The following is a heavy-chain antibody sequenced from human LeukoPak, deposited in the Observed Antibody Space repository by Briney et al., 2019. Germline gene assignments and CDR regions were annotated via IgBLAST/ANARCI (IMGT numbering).Heavy chain of an antibody. CDR3: ARGLGGASYFDY. Sequence: SETLSLTCTVSGGSISSYYWSWIRQPPGKVLEWLGYIYYSGSTNYNPSLKSRVTISVDTSKNQFSLKLSSVTAADTAVYDCARGLGGASYFDYWGQGTLVIVSS. CDR1: GGSISSYY. D-gene: IGHD1-26*01. V-gene: IGHV4-59*01. J-gene: IGHJ4*02. CDR2: IYYSGST.